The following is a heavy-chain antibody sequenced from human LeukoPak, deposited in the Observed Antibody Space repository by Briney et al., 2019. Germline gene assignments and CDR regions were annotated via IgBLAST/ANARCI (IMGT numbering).Heavy chain of an antibody. CDR2: IYTSGST. D-gene: IGHD6-6*01. CDR3: AREVIAAHNCFPP. J-gene: IGHJ5*02. CDR1: GGSISSYY. V-gene: IGHV4-4*07. Sequence: SETLSLTCTVSGGSISSYYWSWIRQPAGKGLEWIGRIYTSGSTNYNPSLKSRVTISVDMSKNQLSLKLSSATAADTAVYYCAREVIAAHNCFPPGGQGPLVTVPS.